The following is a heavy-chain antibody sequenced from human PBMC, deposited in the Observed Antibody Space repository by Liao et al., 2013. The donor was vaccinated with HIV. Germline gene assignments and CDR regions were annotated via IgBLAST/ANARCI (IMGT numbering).Heavy chain of an antibody. V-gene: IGHV4-61*02. CDR2: IYASGNT. D-gene: IGHD3-22*01. CDR1: GGSISSGSYY. CDR3: ARLNYDSAGYYYYYYMDV. J-gene: IGHJ6*03. Sequence: QVQLQESGPGLVKPSQTLSLTCTVSGGSISSGSYYWSWIRQPAGKGLEWIGRIYASGNTDYNPSLKSRLTMSVDTSNNQFSLRLTSVTAADTAVYYCARLNYDSAGYYYYYYMDVWGKGTTVTVSS.